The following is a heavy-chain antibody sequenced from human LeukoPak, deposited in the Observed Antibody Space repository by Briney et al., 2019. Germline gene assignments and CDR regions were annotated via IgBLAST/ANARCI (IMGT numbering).Heavy chain of an antibody. D-gene: IGHD1-26*01. J-gene: IGHJ4*02. CDR1: GFTYSSSA. CDR2: IVVGNGNT. CDR3: AADMVGGTDYFDS. V-gene: IGHV1-58*01. Sequence: GASVKVSCKASGFTYSSSAVQWVRQARGQRLEWIGRIVVGNGNTSFAQKFQERVTITRDMSTSTAYMELSSLRSEDTAVYYCAADMVGGTDYFDSWGQGTLVTVSS.